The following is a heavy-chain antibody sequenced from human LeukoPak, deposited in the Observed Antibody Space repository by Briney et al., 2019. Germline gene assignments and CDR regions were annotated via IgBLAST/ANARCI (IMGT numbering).Heavy chain of an antibody. CDR1: GYTFTSYG. CDR2: ISTDNGNT. J-gene: IGHJ4*02. D-gene: IGHD3-10*01. V-gene: IGHV1-18*01. CDR3: AKTGHDGWSYYFDS. Sequence: ASVKVSCKASGYTFTSYGISWVRQAPGQGLEWMAWISTDNGNTNYAQRLQGRVTVTTDTSTSTAYMELRNLRSDDTAVYYCAKTGHDGWSYYFDSWGQGTLVTVSS.